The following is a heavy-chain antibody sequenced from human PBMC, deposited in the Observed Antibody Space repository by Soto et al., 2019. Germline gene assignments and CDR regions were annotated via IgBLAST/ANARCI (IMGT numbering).Heavy chain of an antibody. D-gene: IGHD4-4*01. V-gene: IGHV6-1*01. CDR3: ARDPPGFNSAFDF. CDR1: GDSVSSNGAA. Sequence: SQTLSLTCAISGDSVSSNGAAWNWSRQSPSRGLEWLGRTYYRSRWYSDYAPSVKSRITVNPDTSQNQFSLQLNSVTPEDTAIYYCARDPPGFNSAFDFWGQGTLVTVSS. J-gene: IGHJ4*02. CDR2: TYYRSRWYS.